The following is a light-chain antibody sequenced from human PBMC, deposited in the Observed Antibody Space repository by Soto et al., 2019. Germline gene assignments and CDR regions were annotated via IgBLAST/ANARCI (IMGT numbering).Light chain of an antibody. Sequence: MNQSPSSLFAQAGDRVALAWRASQTISSWLAWYQQKPGKAPKLLTYKASTLKSGVPSRFSGSGSGTEFTLTISSLQPDHFASYYCQHYAQYSEAFGQGTKVDIK. J-gene: IGKJ1*01. V-gene: IGKV1-5*03. CDR3: QHYAQYSEA. CDR1: QTISSW. CDR2: KAS.